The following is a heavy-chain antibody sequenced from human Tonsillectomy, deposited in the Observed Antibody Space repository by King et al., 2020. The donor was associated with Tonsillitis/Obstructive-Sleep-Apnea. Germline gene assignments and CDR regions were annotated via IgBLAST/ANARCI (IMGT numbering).Heavy chain of an antibody. CDR3: TRDGGYCSSTSCYYYYMDV. CDR2: INSKTIGGTT. V-gene: IGHV3-15*01. D-gene: IGHD2-2*01. CDR1: GFTFSNAW. J-gene: IGHJ6*03. Sequence: VQLVESGGGLVKPGGSLRLSCAASGFTFSNAWMSWVRQVPGRGLDWLGRINSKTIGGTTDYAAPVKGRFTISRDVSKNTLYLQMNSLKTEDTSVDYCTRDGGYCSSTSCYYYYMDVWGKGTTVTVSS.